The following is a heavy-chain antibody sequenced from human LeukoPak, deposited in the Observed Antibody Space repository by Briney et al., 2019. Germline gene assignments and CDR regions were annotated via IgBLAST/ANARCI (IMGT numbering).Heavy chain of an antibody. D-gene: IGHD2-2*01. V-gene: IGHV4-59*01. CDR1: GGSISSYY. CDR3: ARGYCSSTSCYALGYCSGGSCYGRTFDI. J-gene: IGHJ3*02. Sequence: SETLSLTCTVSGGSISSYYWSWIRQPPGKGLEWIGYIYYSGSTNYNPSLKSRVTISVDTSKNQFSLKLSSVTAADTAVYCCARGYCSSTSCYALGYCSGGSCYGRTFDIWGQGTMVTVSS. CDR2: IYYSGST.